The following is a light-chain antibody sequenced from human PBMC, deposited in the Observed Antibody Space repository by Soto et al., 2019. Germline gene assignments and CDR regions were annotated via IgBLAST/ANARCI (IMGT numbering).Light chain of an antibody. CDR3: QQRSNWPPT. CDR2: DAA. V-gene: IGKV3-11*01. J-gene: IGKJ1*01. CDR1: QSVSSY. Sequence: EIVLTQSPATLSLSPGERATLSCRASQSVSSYLAWYQQKPGQAPRLLIYDAANMATGIPARFSGSGSGTDFTLTSSSLEPEDFAVYYCQQRSNWPPTFGQGTKVEIK.